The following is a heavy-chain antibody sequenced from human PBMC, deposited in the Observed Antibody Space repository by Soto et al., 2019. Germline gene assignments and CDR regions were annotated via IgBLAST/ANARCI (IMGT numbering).Heavy chain of an antibody. CDR2: IYYSGST. CDR1: GGSISSSSYY. J-gene: IGHJ4*02. V-gene: IGHV4-39*01. D-gene: IGHD2-15*01. Sequence: PSETLSLTCTVSGGSISSSSYYWGWIRQPPGKGLEWIGSIYYSGSTYYNPSLKSRVTISVDTSKNQFSLKLSSVTAADTAVYYCARKKDIVVVVAANYFDYWGQGTLVTVSS. CDR3: ARKKDIVVVVAANYFDY.